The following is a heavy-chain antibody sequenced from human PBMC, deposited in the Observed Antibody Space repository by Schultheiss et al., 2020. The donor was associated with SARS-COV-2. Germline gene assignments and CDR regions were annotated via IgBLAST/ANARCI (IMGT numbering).Heavy chain of an antibody. J-gene: IGHJ1*01. CDR2: IWYDGSNK. D-gene: IGHD5-24*01. Sequence: GGSLRLSCAASGFTFSSYWMSWVRQAPGKGLEWVAVIWYDGSNKYYADSVKGRFTISRDNAKNSLFLQMSSLRAEDTAVYYCARGRRWLQSPEYFQHWGQGTLVTVSS. V-gene: IGHV3-33*08. CDR1: GFTFSSYW. CDR3: ARGRRWLQSPEYFQH.